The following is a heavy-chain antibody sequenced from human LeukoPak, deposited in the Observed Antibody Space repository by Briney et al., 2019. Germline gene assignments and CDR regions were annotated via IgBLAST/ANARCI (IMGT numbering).Heavy chain of an antibody. J-gene: IGHJ4*02. CDR2: ISAYNGNT. V-gene: IGHV1-18*01. D-gene: IGHD3-3*01. CDR1: GYTFTSYG. Sequence: ASVKVSCKASGYTFTSYGISWVRQAPGQGLEWMGWISAYNGNTNYAQKLQGRVTMTTDTSTSTAYMELRSLRSDDTAVYYCARDRKSYYDFWSGYLCNDYWGQGTLVTVSS. CDR3: ARDRKSYYDFWSGYLCNDY.